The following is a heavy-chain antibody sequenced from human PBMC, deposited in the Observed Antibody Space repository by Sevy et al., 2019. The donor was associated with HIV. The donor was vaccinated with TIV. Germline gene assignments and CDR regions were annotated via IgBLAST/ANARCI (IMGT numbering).Heavy chain of an antibody. CDR2: INTNTGNP. J-gene: IGHJ4*02. V-gene: IGHV7-4-1*02. Sequence: ASVKVSCKTSGYTFTREAINWVRQAPGQGLEWMGWINTNTGNPAYAQGFTGRFVFSLDTSVSTAYLQINSLKADDSAMYFCARGAARVGSEYWGQGTLVTVSS. CDR1: GYTFTREA. D-gene: IGHD3-10*01. CDR3: ARGAARVGSEY.